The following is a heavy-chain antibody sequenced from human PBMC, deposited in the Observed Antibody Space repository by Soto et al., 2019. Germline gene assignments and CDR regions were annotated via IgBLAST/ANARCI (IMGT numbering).Heavy chain of an antibody. J-gene: IGHJ3*02. Sequence: PSETLSLTCAVYGGSFSGYYWSWIRQPPGKGLEWIGEINHSGSTNYNPSLKSRVTISVDTSKNQFSLKLSSVTAADTAVYYCATEGAPYSSSWYWVGAFDIWGQGTMLTVSS. CDR3: ATEGAPYSSSWYWVGAFDI. CDR1: GGSFSGYY. CDR2: INHSGST. D-gene: IGHD6-13*01. V-gene: IGHV4-34*01.